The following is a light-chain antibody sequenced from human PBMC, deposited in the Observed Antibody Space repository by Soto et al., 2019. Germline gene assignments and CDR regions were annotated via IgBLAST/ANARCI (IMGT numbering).Light chain of an antibody. J-gene: IGLJ2*01. CDR1: SSNIGANYD. CDR2: GNS. Sequence: QSVLTQPPSVSGAPGQRVTISCTGSSSNIGANYDVHWYQQRPGTAPKLLIFGNSNRPSGVPDRFSGSKSGTSASLAITGLQADDEGDYYCSSYTSSSTPLFGGGTKLTVL. V-gene: IGLV1-40*01. CDR3: SSYTSSSTPL.